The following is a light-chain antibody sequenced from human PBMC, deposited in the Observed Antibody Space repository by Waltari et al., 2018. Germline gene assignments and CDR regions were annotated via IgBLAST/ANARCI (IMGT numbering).Light chain of an antibody. CDR1: ELSRKY. CDR3: YSSDSTGLRV. Sequence: SYELTQPPSVSVSPGQTARITCSGHELSRKYAYWFQQKSGQAPRLVIYEDTKRPPGIPGGFSGSSSGTVATLTITGAQVDDEADYYCYSSDSTGLRVFGGGTTVVVL. J-gene: IGLJ1*01. CDR2: EDT. V-gene: IGLV3-10*01.